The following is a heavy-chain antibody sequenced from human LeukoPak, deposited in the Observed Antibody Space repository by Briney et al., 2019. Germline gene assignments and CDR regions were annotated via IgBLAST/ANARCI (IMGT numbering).Heavy chain of an antibody. CDR2: INPNSGGT. CDR1: GYTFTGYY. CDR3: ARTSSSSGWYLAPDFDY. V-gene: IGHV1-2*02. J-gene: IGHJ4*02. Sequence: ASVKVSCKASGYTFTGYYMHWVRQAPGQGLEWMGWINPNSGGTNDAQKFQGRVTMTRDTSISTAYMELSRLRSDDTAVYYCARTSSSSGWYLAPDFDYWGQGTLVTVSS. D-gene: IGHD6-19*01.